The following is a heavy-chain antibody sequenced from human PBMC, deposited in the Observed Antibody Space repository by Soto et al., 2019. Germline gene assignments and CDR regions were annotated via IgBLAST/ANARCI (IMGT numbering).Heavy chain of an antibody. D-gene: IGHD4-17*01. Sequence: SETLSLTCTVSGGSISSYYWSWIRQPPGKGLEWIGYIYYSGSTNYNPSLKSRVTISVDTSKNQFSLKLSSVTAADTAVYYCALGGQSFDDYSAFDIRAQRTMDTGSS. CDR1: GGSISSYY. J-gene: IGHJ3*02. CDR2: IYYSGST. V-gene: IGHV4-59*12. CDR3: ALGGQSFDDYSAFDI.